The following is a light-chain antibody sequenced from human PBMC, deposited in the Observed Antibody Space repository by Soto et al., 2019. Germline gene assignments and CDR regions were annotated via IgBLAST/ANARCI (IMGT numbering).Light chain of an antibody. J-gene: IGKJ3*01. Sequence: EIVLTQSPGTLSLSPGERATLSCRASQSVSSSYLAWYQQKPGQAPRLLIYGASSRATGIQDRFSGSGSGTDFTLTISRLEPEDFAVYYCQQYGSSPFTFGPGTTVDIK. CDR1: QSVSSSY. CDR3: QQYGSSPFT. V-gene: IGKV3-20*01. CDR2: GAS.